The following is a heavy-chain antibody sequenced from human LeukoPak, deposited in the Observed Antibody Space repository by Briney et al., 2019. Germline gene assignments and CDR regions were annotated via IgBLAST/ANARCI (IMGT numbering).Heavy chain of an antibody. V-gene: IGHV1-8*01. D-gene: IGHD3-10*01. Sequence: ASLKVSCKASGYTFTSYDINWVRQATGQGLEWMGWMNPNSGTTGYAQKFQGRVPMTRNTSISTAYMELSSLRSEDTAVYYCARGVTMVRGVLYYYYYYMDVWGKGTTVTVSS. CDR3: ARGVTMVRGVLYYYYYYMDV. CDR1: GYTFTSYD. CDR2: MNPNSGTT. J-gene: IGHJ6*03.